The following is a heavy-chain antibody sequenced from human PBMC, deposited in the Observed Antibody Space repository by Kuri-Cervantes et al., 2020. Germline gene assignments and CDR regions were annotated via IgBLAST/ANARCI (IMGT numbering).Heavy chain of an antibody. D-gene: IGHD2-21*02. V-gene: IGHV1-8*02. Sequence: ASVKVSCKASGYTFTSYGISWVRQAAGQGLEWLGWMNPNSGDTGYAQRFQGRVTMTRNTSISTAYMELSSLRSDDTAVYYCARGVVVTAPLHHFDYWGQGTLVTVSS. J-gene: IGHJ4*02. CDR1: GYTFTSYG. CDR3: ARGVVVTAPLHHFDY. CDR2: MNPNSGDT.